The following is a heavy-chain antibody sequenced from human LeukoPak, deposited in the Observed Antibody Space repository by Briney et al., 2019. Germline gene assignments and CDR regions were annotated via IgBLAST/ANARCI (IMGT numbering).Heavy chain of an antibody. CDR2: ISVSGADT. J-gene: IGHJ4*02. Sequence: PGGSLRLSCVASGFTFTDYYMNWIRQAPGKGLEWLSYISVSGADTNYADSVKGRFTISRDNSKNTLYLQMNSLRAEDTAVYYCAKSRPLPWLGYYFDYWGQGTLVTVSS. CDR1: GFTFTDYY. V-gene: IGHV3-11*06. CDR3: AKSRPLPWLGYYFDY. D-gene: IGHD6-19*01.